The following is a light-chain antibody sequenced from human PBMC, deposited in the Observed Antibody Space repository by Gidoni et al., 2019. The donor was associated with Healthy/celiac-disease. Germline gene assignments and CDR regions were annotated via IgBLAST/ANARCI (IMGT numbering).Light chain of an antibody. Sequence: DIQITQSPSTLSASVGDRVTITCRASQSISSWLAWYQQKPGKAPKLLIYKASSLESGVPSRFSGSGSGTEFTFTISSLQPDDFATYYCQQYNSYPLTFGQGTKVEIK. CDR1: QSISSW. CDR2: KAS. V-gene: IGKV1-5*03. J-gene: IGKJ1*01. CDR3: QQYNSYPLT.